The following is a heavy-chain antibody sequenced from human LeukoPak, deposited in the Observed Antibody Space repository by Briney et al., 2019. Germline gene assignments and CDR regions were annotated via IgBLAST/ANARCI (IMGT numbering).Heavy chain of an antibody. J-gene: IGHJ4*02. CDR3: ARVRIHDRDYYDSSGYPPHFDY. Sequence: PGGSLRLSCAASGFTFSSYWMSWVRQAPGKGLEWVANIKQDGSEKYYVDSVKGRFTISRDSAKNSLYLQMNSLRAEDTAVYYCARVRIHDRDYYDSSGYPPHFDYWGQGTLVTVSS. CDR1: GFTFSSYW. CDR2: IKQDGSEK. D-gene: IGHD3-22*01. V-gene: IGHV3-7*01.